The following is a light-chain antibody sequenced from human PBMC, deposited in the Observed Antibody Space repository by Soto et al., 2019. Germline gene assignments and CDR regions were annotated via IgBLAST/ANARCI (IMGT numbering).Light chain of an antibody. Sequence: QSALTQPPSASGSLGQSVTISCTGTSSDVGGYNYVSWHQQHPGKAPKLIIYEVTKRPSGVPDRFSGSKSGTTASLTVSGLQAEDEADYYCSSFAGGGNPVLFGGGTQVTVL. J-gene: IGLJ2*01. CDR3: SSFAGGGNPVL. CDR2: EVT. V-gene: IGLV2-8*01. CDR1: SSDVGGYNY.